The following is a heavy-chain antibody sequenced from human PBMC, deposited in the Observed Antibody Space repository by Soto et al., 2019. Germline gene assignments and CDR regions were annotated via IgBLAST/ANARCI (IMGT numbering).Heavy chain of an antibody. V-gene: IGHV3-74*01. CDR3: AMLPGDEVYYYYGMDV. CDR2: INSDGSST. CDR1: GFTFSSYW. J-gene: IGHJ6*02. Sequence: GGSLRLSCAASGFTFSSYWMHLVRQAQGKGLVWVSRINSDGSSTSYADSVKGRFTISRDNAKNTLYLQMNSLRAEDTAVYYCAMLPGDEVYYYYGMDVWGQGTTVTVSS.